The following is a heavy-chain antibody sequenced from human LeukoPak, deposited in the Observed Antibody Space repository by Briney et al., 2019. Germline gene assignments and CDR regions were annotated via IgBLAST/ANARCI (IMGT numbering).Heavy chain of an antibody. J-gene: IGHJ1*01. CDR1: GFTFSSYG. Sequence: GRSLRLSCAASGFTFSSYGMHWVRQAPGKGLEWVAFISFDGDQTPYADSVRGRFTISRDNSKNTLSLQMNSLRAEDTAVYYCARDILTGSQSRFQHWGQGTLVTVSS. V-gene: IGHV3-30*03. CDR3: ARDILTGSQSRFQH. CDR2: ISFDGDQT. D-gene: IGHD3-9*01.